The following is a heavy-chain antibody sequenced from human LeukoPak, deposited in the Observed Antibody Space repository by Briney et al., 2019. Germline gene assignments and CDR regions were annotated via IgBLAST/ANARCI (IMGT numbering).Heavy chain of an antibody. D-gene: IGHD6-6*01. J-gene: IGHJ4*02. CDR3: VRGSSSSGYDY. CDR1: GYTFTKYD. Sequence: ASVKVSCQASGYTFTKYDITWVRQAPGQGLEWMGWISGYNGNTNFAQKIQGRVTMTTDTSTSTAYMELRSLRFDDTAMYYCVRGSSSSGYDYWGQGTLVTVSS. V-gene: IGHV1-18*01. CDR2: ISGYNGNT.